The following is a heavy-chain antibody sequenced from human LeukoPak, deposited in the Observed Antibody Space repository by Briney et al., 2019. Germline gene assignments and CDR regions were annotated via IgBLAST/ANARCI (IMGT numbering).Heavy chain of an antibody. J-gene: IGHJ3*02. V-gene: IGHV4-59*08. CDR3: ARRRRQWLPHENDAFDI. CDR1: GGSISSYY. Sequence: SETLSLTCTVSGGSISSYYWSWIRQPPGKGLEWIGYIYYSGSTDYNPTLKSRVTISVDTSKNQFSLKLSSVTAADTAVYYCARRRRQWLPHENDAFDIWGQGTMVTVSS. CDR2: IYYSGST. D-gene: IGHD6-19*01.